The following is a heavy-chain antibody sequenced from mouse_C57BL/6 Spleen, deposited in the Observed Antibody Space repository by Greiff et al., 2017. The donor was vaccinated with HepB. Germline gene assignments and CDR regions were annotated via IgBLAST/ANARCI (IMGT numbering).Heavy chain of an antibody. D-gene: IGHD1-1*01. Sequence: VQLQQPGAELVKPGASVKLSCKASGYTFTSYWMHWVKQRPGQGLEWIGMIHPNSGSTNYNEKFKSKATLTVDKSSSTAYMQLSSLTSEDSAVYYCAREDYYGSSLYYFDDWGQGTTLTVSS. CDR1: GYTFTSYW. CDR2: IHPNSGST. J-gene: IGHJ2*01. CDR3: AREDYYGSSLYYFDD. V-gene: IGHV1-64*01.